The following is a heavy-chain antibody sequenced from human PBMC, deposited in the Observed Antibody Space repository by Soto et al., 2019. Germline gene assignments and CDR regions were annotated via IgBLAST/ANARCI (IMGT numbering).Heavy chain of an antibody. CDR3: ARDRFEADYYDSSGYSSDNWFDH. V-gene: IGHV1-46*01. D-gene: IGHD3-22*01. J-gene: IGHJ5*02. CDR1: GYTFTSYY. CDR2: INPSGGST. Sequence: ASVKVSCKASGYTFTSYYMHWVRQAPGQGLEWMGIINPSGGSTSYAQKFQGRVTMTRDTSTSTVYMELSSLRSEDTAVYYCARDRFEADYYDSSGYSSDNWFDHWGQGTLVTVSS.